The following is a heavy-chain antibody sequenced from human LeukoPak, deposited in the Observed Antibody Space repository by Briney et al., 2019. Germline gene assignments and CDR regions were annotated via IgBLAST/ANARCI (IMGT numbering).Heavy chain of an antibody. D-gene: IGHD6-13*01. CDR3: ARGGGIATTRGYYYYYMDV. CDR2: IYYSGST. J-gene: IGHJ6*03. V-gene: IGHV4-39*07. Sequence: SETLSLTCTVSGGSISSRTYYWAWIRQPPGQGLEWIGNIYYSGSTYYNPSLKSRLTMSVDTSKNQFSLKLRSVTAADTAVYYCARGGGIATTRGYYYYYMDVWGKGTTVTVSS. CDR1: GGSISSRTYY.